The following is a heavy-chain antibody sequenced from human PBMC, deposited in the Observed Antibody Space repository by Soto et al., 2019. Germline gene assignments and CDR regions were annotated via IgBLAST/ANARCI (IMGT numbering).Heavy chain of an antibody. J-gene: IGHJ4*02. Sequence: PSETLSLTCAVYGGSFSGYYWSWIRQPPGKGLEWIGEINHSGSTNYNPSLKSRVTISVDTSKNQFSLKLSSVTAADTAVYYCARGMATSHFDYWGQGTLVTVS. D-gene: IGHD5-12*01. CDR1: GGSFSGYY. V-gene: IGHV4-34*01. CDR2: INHSGST. CDR3: ARGMATSHFDY.